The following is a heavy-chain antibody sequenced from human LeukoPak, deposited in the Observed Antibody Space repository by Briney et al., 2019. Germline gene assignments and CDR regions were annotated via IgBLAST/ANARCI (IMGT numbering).Heavy chain of an antibody. J-gene: IGHJ5*02. V-gene: IGHV1-69*02. CDR3: ATGAAARPFDP. Sequence: SVKVSCKASGGTYSSYTISWVRQAPGQGLEWMGRIIPILGIANYAQKFQGRVTITADKSTSTAYMELSSLRSEDTAVYYCATGAAARPFDPWGQGTLVTVSS. D-gene: IGHD6-6*01. CDR1: GGTYSSYT. CDR2: IIPILGIA.